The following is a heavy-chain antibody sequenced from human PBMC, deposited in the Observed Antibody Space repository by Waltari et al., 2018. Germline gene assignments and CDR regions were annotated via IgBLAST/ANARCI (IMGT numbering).Heavy chain of an antibody. D-gene: IGHD5-18*01. CDR3: ARNVDTAMVVYFDY. V-gene: IGHV4-34*01. CDR1: FSGYY. CDR2: INHSGST. J-gene: IGHJ4*02. Sequence: FSGYYWSWIRQPPGRGLEWIGEINHSGSTNYNPSLKSRVTISVDTSKNQFSLKLSSVTAADTAVYYCARNVDTAMVVYFDYWGQGTLVTVSS.